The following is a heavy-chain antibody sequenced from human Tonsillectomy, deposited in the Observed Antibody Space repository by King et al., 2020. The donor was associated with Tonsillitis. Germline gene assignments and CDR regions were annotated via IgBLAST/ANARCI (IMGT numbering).Heavy chain of an antibody. CDR1: GFTFSSHG. V-gene: IGHV3-30*18. CDR3: TKGNDDYGDYGDDY. CDR2: IAYDGSSK. D-gene: IGHD4-17*01. J-gene: IGHJ4*02. Sequence: VQLVESGGGVVQPWRSLRLSCAASGFTFSSHGMHWVRQAPGKGLEWVAVIAYDGSSKYYADSVKGRFTISRDNSKNTLSLQMNSLRAEDTAVYYCTKGNDDYGDYGDDYWGQGTLVTVSS.